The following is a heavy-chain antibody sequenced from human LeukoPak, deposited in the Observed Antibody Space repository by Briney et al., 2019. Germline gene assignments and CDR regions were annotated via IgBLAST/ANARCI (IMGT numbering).Heavy chain of an antibody. J-gene: IGHJ5*02. D-gene: IGHD3-22*01. Sequence: GGSLRLSCAASGFPFSTYAMSWVRQAPGKGLEWVSVISGSGGDTYYADSVKGRFTISRDNSKNTLYLQMNSLRAKDTAVYYCAKDGPMMVVVRKMKRGFDPWGQGTLVTVSS. CDR1: GFPFSTYA. CDR2: ISGSGGDT. V-gene: IGHV3-23*01. CDR3: AKDGPMMVVVRKMKRGFDP.